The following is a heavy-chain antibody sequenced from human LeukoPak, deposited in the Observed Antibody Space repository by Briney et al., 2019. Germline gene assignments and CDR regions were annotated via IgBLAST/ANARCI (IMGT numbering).Heavy chain of an antibody. CDR2: IWYDGSNK. CDR1: GFTFSSYG. D-gene: IGHD6-19*01. Sequence: GGSLRLSCAASGFTFSSYGMHWVRQAPGKGLEWVAVIWYDGSNKYYADSVKGRFTISRDNSKNTLYLQMNSLRAEDTAVYYCARDMGSGWYNYFDYWGQGTLVTVSS. CDR3: ARDMGSGWYNYFDY. J-gene: IGHJ4*02. V-gene: IGHV3-33*01.